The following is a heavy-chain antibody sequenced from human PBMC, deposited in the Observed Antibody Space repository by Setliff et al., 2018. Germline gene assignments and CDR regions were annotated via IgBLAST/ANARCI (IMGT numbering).Heavy chain of an antibody. CDR2: IYYSGST. J-gene: IGHJ5*02. D-gene: IGHD5-18*01. CDR1: GGSISSHY. V-gene: IGHV4-59*11. CDR3: ARDGNVDTAMVIWFDP. Sequence: SETLSLTCTVSGGSISSHYWSWIRQPPGKGLEWIGSIYYSGSTNYNPSLKSRVTISVDTSKNQFSLKLSSVTAADTAVYYCARDGNVDTAMVIWFDPWGQGTLVTVSS.